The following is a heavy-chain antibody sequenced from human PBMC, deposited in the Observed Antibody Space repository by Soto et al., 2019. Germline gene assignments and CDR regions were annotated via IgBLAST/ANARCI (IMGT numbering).Heavy chain of an antibody. CDR1: GFTFSNYA. V-gene: IGHV3-30*18. CDR3: AKDLEDTAMVNSYYYYGMDV. Sequence: GGSLRLSCAASGFTFSNYAVHWVRRAPGKGLEWVAVISYDGSNKYYADSVKGRFTISRDNSKNTLYLQMNSLRAEDTAVYYCAKDLEDTAMVNSYYYYGMDVWGQGTTVTVSS. CDR2: ISYDGSNK. J-gene: IGHJ6*02. D-gene: IGHD5-18*01.